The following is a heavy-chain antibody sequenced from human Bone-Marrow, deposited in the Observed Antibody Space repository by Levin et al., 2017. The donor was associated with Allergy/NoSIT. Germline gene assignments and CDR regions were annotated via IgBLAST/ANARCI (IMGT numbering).Heavy chain of an antibody. J-gene: IGHJ4*02. CDR2: ISYDGTHK. D-gene: IGHD1/OR15-1a*01. CDR3: ASGGGWNNHDYTLDY. Sequence: GESLKISCVVSGITFRSYAMHWVRQTPGKGLEWVAGISYDGTHKDYADSVKGRFTFSRDNSKNTLDLQMNSLRTEDTAVYFCASGGGWNNHDYTLDYWGQGTLVTVSS. V-gene: IGHV3-30*04. CDR1: GITFRSYA.